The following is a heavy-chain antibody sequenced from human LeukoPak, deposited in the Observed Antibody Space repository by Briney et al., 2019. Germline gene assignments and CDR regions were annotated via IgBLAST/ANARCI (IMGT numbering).Heavy chain of an antibody. D-gene: IGHD3-9*01. CDR3: ARSSDAIIYFQH. Sequence: GGSLRLSRAASGFTVSSNYMSWVRQAPGKGLEWVSVFYSGGNTYYADSVKGRFTISRDNSKNTLYLQMNSLRAEDTAVYYCARSSDAIIYFQHWGQGTLVTVSS. CDR2: FYSGGNT. J-gene: IGHJ1*01. V-gene: IGHV3-53*01. CDR1: GFTVSSNY.